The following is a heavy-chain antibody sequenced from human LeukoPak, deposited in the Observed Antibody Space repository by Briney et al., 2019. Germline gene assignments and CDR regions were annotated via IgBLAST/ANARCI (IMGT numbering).Heavy chain of an antibody. Sequence: PSQTLSLTCTVSGGSISSGSYCWSWIRQPSGKGLEWIGRIYTSGSTNYNPSLKSRVTMSVDTSKNQFSLKLSSVTAADTAVYYCARRLLGYCSGGSCYSGYFQHWGQGTLVTVSS. J-gene: IGHJ1*01. D-gene: IGHD2-15*01. CDR1: GGSISSGSYC. V-gene: IGHV4-61*02. CDR3: ARRLLGYCSGGSCYSGYFQH. CDR2: IYTSGST.